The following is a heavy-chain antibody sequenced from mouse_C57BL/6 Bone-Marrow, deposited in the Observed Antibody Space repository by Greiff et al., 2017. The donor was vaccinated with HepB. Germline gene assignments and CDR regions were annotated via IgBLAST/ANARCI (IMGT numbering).Heavy chain of an antibody. V-gene: IGHV1-69*01. Sequence: VQLQQPGAELVMPGASVKLSCKASGYTFTSYWMHWVKQRPGQGLEWIGEIDPSDSYTNYNHKFKGKSTLTVDKSSSTAYMQLSSLTSEGSAVYYCASEYYGSSPWYFDVWGTGTTVTVSS. CDR2: IDPSDSYT. CDR1: GYTFTSYW. CDR3: ASEYYGSSPWYFDV. D-gene: IGHD1-1*01. J-gene: IGHJ1*03.